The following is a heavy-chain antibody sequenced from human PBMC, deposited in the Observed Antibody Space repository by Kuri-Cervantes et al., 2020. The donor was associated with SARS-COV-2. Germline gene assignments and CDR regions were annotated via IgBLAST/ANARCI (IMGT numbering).Heavy chain of an antibody. CDR2: INPSTGTT. CDR3: ARVRSRVAGTRHYYYGMDV. V-gene: IGHV1-46*01. D-gene: IGHD6-19*01. J-gene: IGHJ6*02. CDR1: GYPFTDYP. Sequence: ASVKVSCKASGYPFTDYPMHWVRQAPGQGLEWMGIINPSTGTTTYAQNFQGRITITADKSTSTAYMELSSLRSEDTAVYYCARVRSRVAGTRHYYYGMDVWGQGTTVTVSS.